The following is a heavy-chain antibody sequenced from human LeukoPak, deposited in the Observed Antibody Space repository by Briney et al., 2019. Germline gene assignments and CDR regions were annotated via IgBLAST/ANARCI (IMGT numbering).Heavy chain of an antibody. CDR1: GGSISSYS. J-gene: IGHJ5*02. CDR2: IYYSGST. Sequence: SETLSLTCTVSGGSISSYSWSWIRQAPGKGLEWIGYIYYSGSTYYNPSLKSRLSISVDTSRNQFSLKLISVTAADTAVYYCARGFYYDRSGHNYFDPWGQGTLVTVSS. V-gene: IGHV4-59*12. CDR3: ARGFYYDRSGHNYFDP. D-gene: IGHD3-22*01.